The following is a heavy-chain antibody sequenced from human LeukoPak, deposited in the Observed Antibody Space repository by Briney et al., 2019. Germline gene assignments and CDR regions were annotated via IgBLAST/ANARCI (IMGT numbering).Heavy chain of an antibody. Sequence: SETLSLTCTVSGGSISSYYWSWIRQPAGKGLEWIGRIYTSGSTNYNPSLKSRVTISVDTSKNQFSLKLSSVTAADTAVYYCARDSGWELRRDAFDIWGQGTMVTVSS. J-gene: IGHJ3*02. V-gene: IGHV4-4*07. CDR1: GGSISSYY. D-gene: IGHD1-26*01. CDR3: ARDSGWELRRDAFDI. CDR2: IYTSGST.